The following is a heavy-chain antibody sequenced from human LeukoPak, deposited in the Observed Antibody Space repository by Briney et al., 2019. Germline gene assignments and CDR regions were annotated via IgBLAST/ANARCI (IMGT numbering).Heavy chain of an antibody. V-gene: IGHV3-30*04. CDR1: GFTFSSYA. CDR3: ARDEDIVVVVAARFDY. Sequence: PGGSLRLSCAASGFTFSSYAMHWVRQAPGKGLEWVAVISYDGSNKYYADSVKGRFTISRDNSKNTLYLQMNSLRAEDTAVYYCARDEDIVVVVAARFDYWGQGTLSPSPQ. D-gene: IGHD2-15*01. CDR2: ISYDGSNK. J-gene: IGHJ4*02.